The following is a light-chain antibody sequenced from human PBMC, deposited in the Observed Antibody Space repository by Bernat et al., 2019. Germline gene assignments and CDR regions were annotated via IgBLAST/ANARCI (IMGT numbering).Light chain of an antibody. CDR1: SSDVGSYNY. CDR2: DVT. Sequence: QSVLTQPPSVSGAPGQRVTISCTGTSSDVGSYNYVSWYQQYPGKAPRVMVYDVTKRPSGVPDRFSGSKSGNTASLTISGLQAEDEADYYCCSYAGSFSWVFGGGTKLTVL. J-gene: IGLJ3*02. V-gene: IGLV2-11*01. CDR3: CSYAGSFSWV.